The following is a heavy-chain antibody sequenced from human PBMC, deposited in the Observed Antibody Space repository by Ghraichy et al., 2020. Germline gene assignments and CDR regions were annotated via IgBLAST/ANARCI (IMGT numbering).Heavy chain of an antibody. CDR3: AREGYGDGYIDY. Sequence: GGSMRLSCAASGFTVSSNYMSWVRQAPGKGLEWVSVIYSGGSTYYADSVKGRFTISRDNSKNTLYLQMNSLRAEDTAVYYCAREGYGDGYIDYWGQGTLVTVSS. J-gene: IGHJ4*02. D-gene: IGHD5-12*01. CDR1: GFTVSSNY. V-gene: IGHV3-66*01. CDR2: IYSGGST.